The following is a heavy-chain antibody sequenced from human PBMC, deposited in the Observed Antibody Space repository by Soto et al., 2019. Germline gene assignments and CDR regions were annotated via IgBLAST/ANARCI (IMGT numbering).Heavy chain of an antibody. CDR2: TSYDGSNN. Sequence: QVQLVESGGGVVQPGTSLRLSCVGSGFTFRSYVIHWVRQAPGTGLEWVALTSYDGSNNFYGDSVKGRFTISRHNSRNTVELHMDSLTFEDTALYYLARWGTTGGLDVWGQGTLVSVSS. J-gene: IGHJ4*02. V-gene: IGHV3-33*05. CDR3: ARWGTTGGLDV. D-gene: IGHD3-16*01. CDR1: GFTFRSYV.